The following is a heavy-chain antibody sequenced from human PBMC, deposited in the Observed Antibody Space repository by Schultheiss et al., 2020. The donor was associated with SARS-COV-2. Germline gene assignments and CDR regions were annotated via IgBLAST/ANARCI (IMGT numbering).Heavy chain of an antibody. CDR2: INHSGST. J-gene: IGHJ4*02. CDR1: GGSFSGYY. D-gene: IGHD6-13*01. CDR3: ARGPSSRGRHYYFDY. Sequence: SETLSLTCAVYGGSFSGYYWSWIRQPPGKGLEWIGEINHSGSTNYNPSLKSRVTISVDTSKNQFSLKLSSVTAADTAVYYCARGPSSRGRHYYFDYWGQGTLVTVSS. V-gene: IGHV4-34*01.